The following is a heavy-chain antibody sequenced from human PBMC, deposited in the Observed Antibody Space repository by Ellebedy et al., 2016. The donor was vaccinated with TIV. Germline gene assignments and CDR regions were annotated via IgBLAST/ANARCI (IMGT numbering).Heavy chain of an antibody. CDR1: RFTFRSYT. CDR3: ARDWRGDGYSVAFDY. J-gene: IGHJ4*02. CDR2: ITFDGSNK. V-gene: IGHV3-30-3*01. D-gene: IGHD5-24*01. Sequence: GGSLRLSXPASRFTFRSYTLHWFRQAPGKGLDWVALITFDGSNKFYADSVRGRFTISRDNSRNTLYLQMTSLRPEDTAVYYCARDWRGDGYSVAFDYWGRGTLVTVSS.